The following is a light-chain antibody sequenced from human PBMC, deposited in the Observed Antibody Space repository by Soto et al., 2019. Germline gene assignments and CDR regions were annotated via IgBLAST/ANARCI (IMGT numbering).Light chain of an antibody. Sequence: DIQMTQSPSTLSASVGDRVTITCRASQSMSSWLAWYQQKQGKAPKLLIYDASSLKSGVPSRFNGRGSGTEFTLNISSLPPDDYATSCCKQYNRYWTVGKGTKVEIK. CDR3: KQYNRYWT. CDR2: DAS. V-gene: IGKV1-5*01. CDR1: QSMSSW. J-gene: IGKJ1*01.